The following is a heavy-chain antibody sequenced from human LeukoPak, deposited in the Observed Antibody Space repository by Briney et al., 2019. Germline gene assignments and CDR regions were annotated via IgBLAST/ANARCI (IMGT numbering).Heavy chain of an antibody. Sequence: GGSLRLSCAASGFTFSSYSMNWVRQAPGKGLEWVSSISSRSSYIYYAASVKGRFTISRDNAKTSLYLQMNSLRAEDTAVYYCARKPGAVDYWGQGTLVTVSS. D-gene: IGHD3-10*01. CDR2: ISSRSSYI. V-gene: IGHV3-21*01. CDR3: ARKPGAVDY. J-gene: IGHJ4*02. CDR1: GFTFSSYS.